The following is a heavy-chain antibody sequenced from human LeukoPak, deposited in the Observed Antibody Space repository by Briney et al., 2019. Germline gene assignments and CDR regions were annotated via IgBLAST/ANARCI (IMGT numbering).Heavy chain of an antibody. CDR2: IISIFGTA. V-gene: IGHV1-69*13. CDR1: GGTFSSYA. Sequence: GASVKVSCKASGGTFSSYAISWVRQAPGQGLEWMGGIISIFGTANYAQKFQGRVTITADESTSTAYMELSSLRSEDTAVYYCARGRLQQLVRDYYYYYMDVWGKGTTVTVSS. D-gene: IGHD6-13*01. CDR3: ARGRLQQLVRDYYYYYMDV. J-gene: IGHJ6*03.